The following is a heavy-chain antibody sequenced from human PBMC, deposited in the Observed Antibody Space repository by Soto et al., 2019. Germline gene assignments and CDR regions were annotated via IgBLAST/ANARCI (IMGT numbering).Heavy chain of an antibody. D-gene: IGHD6-13*01. V-gene: IGHV1-18*01. CDR2: ISAYNGNT. CDR1: GYSFTSYG. Sequence: QVQLVQSGAEVKKPGASVKVSCKASGYSFTSYGITWVRQAPGQGLEWMGWISAYNGNTNYAQTLQGRVTMTTDTSTSTAYMELRSLRSDDTAVYYCATRLQQPNYDYYGMDGWGQGTTVTVSS. J-gene: IGHJ6*02. CDR3: ATRLQQPNYDYYGMDG.